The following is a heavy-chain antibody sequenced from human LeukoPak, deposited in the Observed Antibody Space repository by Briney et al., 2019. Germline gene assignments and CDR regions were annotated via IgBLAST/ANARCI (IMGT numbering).Heavy chain of an antibody. D-gene: IGHD6-13*01. CDR3: ARAIGSSRWCFDL. J-gene: IGHJ2*01. CDR2: ISGYNGDT. Sequence: ASVKVSCKASGYTFTSYGVIWVRQAPGQGLEWVGWISGYNGDTNYAQNLQGRVTMTVDTSTSTAYMDLRSLRSEDTAVYYCARAIGSSRWCFDLWGRGTLVTVSS. V-gene: IGHV1-18*01. CDR1: GYTFTSYG.